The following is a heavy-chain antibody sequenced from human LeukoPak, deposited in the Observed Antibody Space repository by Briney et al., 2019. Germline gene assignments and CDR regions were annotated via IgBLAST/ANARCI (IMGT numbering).Heavy chain of an antibody. CDR2: IIPIFATT. J-gene: IGHJ3*02. D-gene: IGHD5-12*01. CDR3: ASGTVASMDI. CDR1: GGTFNSYT. V-gene: IGHV1-69*13. Sequence: SVTVSCKASGGTFNSYTINWVRQAPGQGLEWMGGIIPIFATTNYAQKFQGRVTITADESTSTAYMELSSLSSEDTAVYYCASGTVASMDIWGQGTMVTVSS.